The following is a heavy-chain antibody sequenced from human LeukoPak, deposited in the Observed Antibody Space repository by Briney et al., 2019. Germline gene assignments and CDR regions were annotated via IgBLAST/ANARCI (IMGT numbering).Heavy chain of an antibody. J-gene: IGHJ6*02. Sequence: GASVKVSCKASGYTFSSYYMQWVRQATGQGLEWMGWMNPNSGNTGYAQKFQGRVTMTRNTSISTAYMELSSLRSEDTAVYYCARGWVDTDVWGQGTTVTVSS. CDR2: MNPNSGNT. D-gene: IGHD3-9*01. CDR1: GYTFSSYY. CDR3: ARGWVDTDV. V-gene: IGHV1-8*02.